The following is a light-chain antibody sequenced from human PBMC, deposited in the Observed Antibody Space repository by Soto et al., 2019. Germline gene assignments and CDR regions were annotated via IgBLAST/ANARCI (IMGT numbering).Light chain of an antibody. V-gene: IGLV2-11*01. J-gene: IGLJ3*02. CDR1: SSDVGGYSY. CDR3: CSYAGTSWV. Sequence: QSALTQPRSVSGSPGQSVTISCTGTSSDVGGYSYVSWFQQHPGKAPKLMIYDVSQRPSGVPDRFSVSKSGNTASLTISGLQAEDEADYYCCSYAGTSWVFGGGTQLTVL. CDR2: DVS.